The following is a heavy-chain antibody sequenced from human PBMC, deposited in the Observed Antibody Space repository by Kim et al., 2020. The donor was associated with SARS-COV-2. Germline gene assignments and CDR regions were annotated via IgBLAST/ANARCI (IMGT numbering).Heavy chain of an antibody. J-gene: IGHJ4*02. Sequence: STYDNPSLKSRVTISVDTSKNQFSLKLSSVTAADTAVYYCARDKVGGYFDYWGQGTLVTVSS. CDR3: ARDKVGGYFDY. D-gene: IGHD6-19*01. CDR2: ST. V-gene: IGHV4-31*02.